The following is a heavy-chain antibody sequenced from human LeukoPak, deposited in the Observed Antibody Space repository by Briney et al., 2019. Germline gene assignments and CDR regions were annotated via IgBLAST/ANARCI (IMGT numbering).Heavy chain of an antibody. CDR3: AIVGEYPDAFDI. CDR2: ISSSSSYI. J-gene: IGHJ3*02. CDR1: GFTFSSYS. D-gene: IGHD3-16*01. V-gene: IGHV3-21*01. Sequence: GSLRLSCAASGFTFSSYSMNWVRQAPGKGLEWVSSISSSSSYIYYADSVKGRFTISRDNAKNSLYLQMNSLRAEDTAVYYCAIVGEYPDAFDIWGQGTMVTVSS.